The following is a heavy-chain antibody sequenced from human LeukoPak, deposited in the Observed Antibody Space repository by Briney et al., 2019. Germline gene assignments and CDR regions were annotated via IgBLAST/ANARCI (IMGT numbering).Heavy chain of an antibody. CDR1: GGSISSSSYY. J-gene: IGHJ4*02. V-gene: IGHV4-39*01. D-gene: IGHD6-19*01. Sequence: PSETLSLTCTVSGGSISSSSYYWGWIRQPPGKGLEWIGSIYYSGSTYYNPSLKSRVAISVDTSKNQFSLKLSSVTAADTAVYYCARRGAVAGTTGCIDYWGQGTLVTVSS. CDR3: ARRGAVAGTTGCIDY. CDR2: IYYSGST.